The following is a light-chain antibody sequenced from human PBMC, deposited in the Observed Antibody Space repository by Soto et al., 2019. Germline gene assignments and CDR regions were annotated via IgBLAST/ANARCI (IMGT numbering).Light chain of an antibody. CDR2: GVS. V-gene: IGLV2-14*03. CDR3: YSSRSSSSTFYV. J-gene: IGLJ1*01. CDR1: SSDIGGSNY. Sequence: QSALTQPASVSGSPGQSITISCAGTSSDIGGSNYVSWYQQHPGKAPKLMIYGVSNRPSGVSNRFSGSKSGNTASLTISGLQAEDEADFFYSSRSSSSTFYVFGTGTKVTVL.